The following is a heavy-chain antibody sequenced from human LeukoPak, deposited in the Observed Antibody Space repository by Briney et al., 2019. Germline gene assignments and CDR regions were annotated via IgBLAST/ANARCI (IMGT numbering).Heavy chain of an antibody. J-gene: IGHJ4*02. V-gene: IGHV3-23*01. D-gene: IGHD6-13*01. CDR1: GFTFSSYG. Sequence: GGSLRLSCAASGFTFSSYGMNWVRQAPGKGLEWVSAISGSGGTTYYADSVRGRFAISRDNSKNTLYLQMNSLRAEDTAVYYCARVALPKYSSSWYPYWGQGTLVTVSS. CDR2: ISGSGGTT. CDR3: ARVALPKYSSSWYPY.